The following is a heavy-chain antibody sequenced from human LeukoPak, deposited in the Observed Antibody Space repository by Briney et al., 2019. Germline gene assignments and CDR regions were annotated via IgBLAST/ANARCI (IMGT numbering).Heavy chain of an antibody. J-gene: IGHJ6*03. CDR3: AKERGYQSYCYYYMDV. D-gene: IGHD6-13*01. CDR2: ISWNSGSI. V-gene: IGHV3-9*01. Sequence: GRSLRLSCAASGFTFDDYAMHWVRQAPGKGLEWVSGISWNSGSIGYADSVKGRFTISRDNAKNSLYLQMNSLRAEDTAVYYCAKERGYQSYCYYYMDVWGKRSTGTASS. CDR1: GFTFDDYA.